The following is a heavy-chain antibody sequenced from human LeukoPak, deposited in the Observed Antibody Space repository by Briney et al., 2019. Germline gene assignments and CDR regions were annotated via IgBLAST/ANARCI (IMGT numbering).Heavy chain of an antibody. CDR2: IYYSGST. CDR3: ARHVRDYYDSSGYDY. Sequence: SESLSLTGTVSGGSISSSSYYWGWIRQPPGKGPEWTGSIYYSGSTYYNPSLKSRVTISVDTSKNQFSLKLSSVTAADTAVYYCARHVRDYYDSSGYDYWGQGTLVTVSS. D-gene: IGHD3-22*01. J-gene: IGHJ4*02. CDR1: GGSISSSSYY. V-gene: IGHV4-39*01.